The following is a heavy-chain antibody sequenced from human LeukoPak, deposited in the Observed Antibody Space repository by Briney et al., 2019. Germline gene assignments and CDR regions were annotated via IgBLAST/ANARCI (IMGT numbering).Heavy chain of an antibody. CDR2: IYYSGST. D-gene: IGHD1-14*01. J-gene: IGHJ3*02. V-gene: IGHV4-59*08. Sequence: SETLSLTCTVSGGSISSYYWSWIRQPPGEGLEWIGHIYYSGSTNYNPSLKSRVTISVDTSKNQFSLKLSAVTAADTAVYYCARHRSVYYDAFDIWGQRTMVTVSS. CDR3: ARHRSVYYDAFDI. CDR1: GGSISSYY.